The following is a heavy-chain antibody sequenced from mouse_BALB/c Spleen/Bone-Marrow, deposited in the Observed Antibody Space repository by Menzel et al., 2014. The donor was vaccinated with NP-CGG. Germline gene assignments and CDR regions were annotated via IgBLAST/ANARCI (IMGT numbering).Heavy chain of an antibody. J-gene: IGHJ3*01. CDR2: INPGNGRA. CDR1: GYTFTSYW. Sequence: VHLVESGAELVKPGASVNLSCKASGYTFTSYWVHWVKQRPGQGLEWIGEINPGNGRANYNEKFKNKATLTVDKSTSTAYMQVSSLTSEDSAVYYCARRDFMSCFAYWGQGNLVTVSA. D-gene: IGHD1-1*01. V-gene: IGHV1S81*02. CDR3: ARRDFMSCFAY.